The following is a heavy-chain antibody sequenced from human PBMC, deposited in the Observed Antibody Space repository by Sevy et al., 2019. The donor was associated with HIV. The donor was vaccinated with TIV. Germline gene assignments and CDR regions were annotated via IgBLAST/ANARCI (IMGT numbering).Heavy chain of an antibody. CDR3: ATHAGIAAAGRVFDY. V-gene: IGHV3-72*01. CDR2: IRNKADSYTT. CDR1: GFTFSDHY. D-gene: IGHD6-13*01. J-gene: IGHJ4*02. Sequence: GGSLRLSCAASGFTFSDHYMEWVRQAPGKGLEWVGRIRNKADSYTTEYAASVKGRFTISRDDSKNSLYLLMNSLKTKDTAVYYCATHAGIAAAGRVFDYWGQGTLVTVSS.